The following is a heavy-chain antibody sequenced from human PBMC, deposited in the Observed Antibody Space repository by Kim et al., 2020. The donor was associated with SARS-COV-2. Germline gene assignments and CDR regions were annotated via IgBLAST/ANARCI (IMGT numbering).Heavy chain of an antibody. D-gene: IGHD3-10*01. CDR3: ARDYYGSGSPFDY. V-gene: IGHV7-4-1*02. Sequence: ASVKVSCTTSGYSFNNYGMSWVRQAPGQGLEWMGWINTISGNPTYAQGFTGRFVFSLDTSVSTAYLQINRLRTEDTAVYYCARDYYGSGSPFDYWGQGT. J-gene: IGHJ4*02. CDR2: INTISGNP. CDR1: GYSFNNYG.